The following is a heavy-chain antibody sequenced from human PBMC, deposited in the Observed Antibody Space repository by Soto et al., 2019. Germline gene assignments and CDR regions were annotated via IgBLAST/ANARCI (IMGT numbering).Heavy chain of an antibody. CDR1: GGSISSYY. J-gene: IGHJ4*02. Sequence: PSETLSLTCTVSGGSISSYYWSWIRQPPGKGLEWIGYIYYSGSTNYNPSLKSRVTISVDTSKNQFSLKLSSVTAADTAVYYCARGRGYGYVYWGQGTLVTVSS. CDR3: ARGRGYGYVY. CDR2: IYYSGST. D-gene: IGHD5-18*01. V-gene: IGHV4-59*01.